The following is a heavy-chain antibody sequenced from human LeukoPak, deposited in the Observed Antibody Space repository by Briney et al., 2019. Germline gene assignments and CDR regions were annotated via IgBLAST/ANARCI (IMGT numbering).Heavy chain of an antibody. CDR1: GYTFTSYD. CDR2: MNPNSGNT. J-gene: IGHJ4*02. Sequence: GASVTVSCTASGYTFTSYDINWVRQAPGQGLEWMGWMNPNSGNTGYAQKFQGRVTMTRNTSISTAYMELSSLRSEDTAVYYCARGTSRIAVGNDYWGQGTLVTVSS. D-gene: IGHD6-19*01. V-gene: IGHV1-8*01. CDR3: ARGTSRIAVGNDY.